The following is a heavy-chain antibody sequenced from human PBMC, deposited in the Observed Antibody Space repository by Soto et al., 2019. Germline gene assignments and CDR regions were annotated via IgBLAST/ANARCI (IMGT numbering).Heavy chain of an antibody. CDR2: IYYSGGT. CDR1: GDSINSNYC. J-gene: IGHJ4*02. V-gene: IGHV4-4*02. CDR3: ARDTGWGLGY. Sequence: QVQLQESGPGLVRPSGTLSLTCAVSGDSINSNYCWTWVRQPPGKGLEWIAEIYYSGGTSYNPSLESRVTISMDKSKIPFSLNLTSVTAADTAMYYCARDTGWGLGYWGQGTLVTVSS. D-gene: IGHD6-19*01.